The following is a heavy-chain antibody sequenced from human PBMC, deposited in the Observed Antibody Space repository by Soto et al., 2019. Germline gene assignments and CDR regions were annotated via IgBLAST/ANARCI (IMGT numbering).Heavy chain of an antibody. V-gene: IGHV3-23*01. CDR3: AKSRYSDSSGDFYDY. Sequence: EVQLLEPGGGLVQPGGSLSLSCAASAFTFNNYAMSWVRQPPGKGLEWVSGIGGSGRTTYYADSVKGRFTISRDNSKNTLFLQMNSLRAEDTAVYYCAKSRYSDSSGDFYDYWGQGALVTVSS. D-gene: IGHD3-22*01. CDR2: IGGSGRTT. CDR1: AFTFNNYA. J-gene: IGHJ4*02.